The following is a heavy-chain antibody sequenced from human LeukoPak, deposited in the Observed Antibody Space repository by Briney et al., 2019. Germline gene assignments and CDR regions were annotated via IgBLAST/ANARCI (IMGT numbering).Heavy chain of an antibody. CDR1: GFTFSDYY. CDR2: ISSSGSTI. CDR3: ARVKDVVVPAAMISYYYYYYMDV. V-gene: IGHV3-11*01. D-gene: IGHD2-2*01. Sequence: GGSLRLSCAASGFTFSDYYMSWIRQAPGKGLEWVSYISSSGSTIYYADSVKGRFTISRDNSKNTLYLQMNSLRAEDTAVYYCARVKDVVVPAAMISYYYYYYMDVWGKGTTVTISS. J-gene: IGHJ6*03.